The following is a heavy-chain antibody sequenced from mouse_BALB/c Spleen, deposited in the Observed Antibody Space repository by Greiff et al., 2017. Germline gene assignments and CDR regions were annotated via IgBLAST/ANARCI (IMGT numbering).Heavy chain of an antibody. Sequence: DVQLVESGGDLVKPGGSLKLSCAASGFTFSSYGMSWVRQTPDKRLEWVATISSGGSYTYYPDSVKGRFTISRDNAKNTLYLQMSSLKSEDTAMYYCARYYYGSRAWFAYWGQGTLVTVSA. D-gene: IGHD1-1*01. CDR1: GFTFSSYG. CDR3: ARYYYGSRAWFAY. J-gene: IGHJ3*01. V-gene: IGHV5-6*01. CDR2: ISSGGSYT.